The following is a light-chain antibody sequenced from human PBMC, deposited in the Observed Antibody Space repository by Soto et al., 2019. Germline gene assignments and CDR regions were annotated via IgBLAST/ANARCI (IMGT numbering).Light chain of an antibody. V-gene: IGLV2-14*01. CDR2: EVS. J-gene: IGLJ2*01. CDR3: SSYTTSNTLV. CDR1: SSDVGAYTY. Sequence: QSALTQPASVSGSPGQSITISCTGTSSDVGAYTYVSWYQQHPGKAPKLMNFEVSDRPSGVSNRLSGSKSGNTASLTISGLQAEDEADYYCSSYTTSNTLVFGGGTKLTVL.